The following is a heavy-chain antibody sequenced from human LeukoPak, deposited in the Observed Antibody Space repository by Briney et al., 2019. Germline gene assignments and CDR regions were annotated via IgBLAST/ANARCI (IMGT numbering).Heavy chain of an antibody. CDR1: GYTFTSYY. V-gene: IGHV1-46*01. CDR2: INPSGGST. Sequence: GASVKVSCKASGYTFTSYYMHWVRQAPGQGLEWMGIINPSGGSTSYAQKFQGRVTMTRDTSTSTVYMELSRLKSDDTALYYCASKGAGHCYDASCMGSFDLWGQGTTVAVSS. J-gene: IGHJ3*01. D-gene: IGHD2-15*01. CDR3: ASKGAGHCYDASCMGSFDL.